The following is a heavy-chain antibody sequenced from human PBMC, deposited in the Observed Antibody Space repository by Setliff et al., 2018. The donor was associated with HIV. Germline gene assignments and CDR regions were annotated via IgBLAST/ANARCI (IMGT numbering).Heavy chain of an antibody. CDR1: GFIFSSYA. J-gene: IGHJ4*02. V-gene: IGHV3-30*02. CDR2: VRYDESNK. CDR3: AKVKVPTTDLYFHDY. D-gene: IGHD1-1*01. Sequence: GESLRLSCAASGFIFSSYAMHWVRQAPGKGLEWVACVRYDESNKYYAESVKDRFTISRDNSKNMVYLQMNSLGAEDTALYYCAKVKVPTTDLYFHDYWGQGTPVTVSS.